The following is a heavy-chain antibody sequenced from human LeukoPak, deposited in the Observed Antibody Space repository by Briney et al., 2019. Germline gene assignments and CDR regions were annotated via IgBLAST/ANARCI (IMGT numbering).Heavy chain of an antibody. D-gene: IGHD6-19*01. CDR2: VSSSSSYI. J-gene: IGHJ3*02. V-gene: IGHV3-21*01. CDR1: GFTFSSYS. Sequence: GGSLRLSCAASGFTFSSYSMNWVRQAPGKGLEWVSSVSSSSSYIYYADSVKGRFTISRDNAKNSLYLHMNSLRAEDTAVYYCASGRERSSTGYSSGWPNDAFDIWGQGTMVTVSS. CDR3: ASGRERSSTGYSSGWPNDAFDI.